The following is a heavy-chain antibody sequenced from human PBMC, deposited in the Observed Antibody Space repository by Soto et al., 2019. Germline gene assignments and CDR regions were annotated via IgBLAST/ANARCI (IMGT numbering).Heavy chain of an antibody. CDR2: INHSGTT. J-gene: IGHJ6*02. D-gene: IGHD3-3*01. V-gene: IGHV4-34*01. CDR1: GGSFSGYS. CDR3: ARSRFDSWTHIYYGLDV. Sequence: SETLSLTCAVYGGSFSGYSWTWLRQPPGKGLEWIGEINHSGTTDYNPALKSRVTMSADTSKNQFSLRMTSVTAADTAVYYCARSRFDSWTHIYYGLDVWGQGTTVTVSS.